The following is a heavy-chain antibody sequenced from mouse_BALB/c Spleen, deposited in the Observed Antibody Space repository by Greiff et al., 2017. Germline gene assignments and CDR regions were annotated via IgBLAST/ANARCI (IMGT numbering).Heavy chain of an antibody. Sequence: EVKLMESGGGLVKPGGSLKLSCAASGFTFSDYYMYWVRQTPEKRLEWVATISDGGSYTYYPDSVKGRFTISRDNAKNNLYLQMSSLKSEDTAMYYCARGNDYSFAYWGQGTLVTVSA. CDR1: GFTFSDYY. D-gene: IGHD2-4*01. CDR2: ISDGGSYT. CDR3: ARGNDYSFAY. V-gene: IGHV5-4*02. J-gene: IGHJ3*01.